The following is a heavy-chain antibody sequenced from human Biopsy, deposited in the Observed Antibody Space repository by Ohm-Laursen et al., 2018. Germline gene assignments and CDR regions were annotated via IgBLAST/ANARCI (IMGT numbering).Heavy chain of an antibody. CDR3: ARDGGPDFGGYSDS. CDR1: GFTFSDYY. V-gene: IGHV3-11*01. CDR2: ISGVGDTT. J-gene: IGHJ4*02. D-gene: IGHD3-16*01. Sequence: SPRLSCAASGFTFSDYYMSWIRQAPGRGLEWVSHISGVGDTTYYADSVKGRFTISRDNSKNSLYLQMNSLRAEDTAVYYCARDGGPDFGGYSDSWGQGTRVTASS.